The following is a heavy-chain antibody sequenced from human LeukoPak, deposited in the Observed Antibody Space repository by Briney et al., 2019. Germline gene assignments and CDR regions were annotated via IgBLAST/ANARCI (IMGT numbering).Heavy chain of an antibody. CDR3: ARALYEVPWYFDL. V-gene: IGHV1-46*01. CDR1: GYTFTSYD. D-gene: IGHD5/OR15-5a*01. Sequence: ASVKVSCKASGYTFTSYDINWVRQAPGQGLEWMGIINPSGGSTSYAQRFQGRVTMTRDTSTSTVYMELSSLRSDDTAVYYCARALYEVPWYFDLWGRGTLVTVSS. J-gene: IGHJ2*01. CDR2: INPSGGST.